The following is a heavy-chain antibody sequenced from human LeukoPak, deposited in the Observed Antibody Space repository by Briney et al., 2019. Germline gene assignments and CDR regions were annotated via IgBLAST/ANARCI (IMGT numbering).Heavy chain of an antibody. J-gene: IGHJ4*02. D-gene: IGHD3-22*01. CDR1: GFTFSSYS. V-gene: IGHV3-48*01. Sequence: PGGSLRLSCAASGFTFSSYSMNWVRQAPGKGLEWVSYISSSSSTIYYADSVKGRFTISRDNAKNSLYLQMNSPRAEDTAVYYCAKEIGMKYDYDSTGSNNYDYLGQG. CDR3: AKEIGMKYDYDSTGSNNYDY. CDR2: ISSSSSTI.